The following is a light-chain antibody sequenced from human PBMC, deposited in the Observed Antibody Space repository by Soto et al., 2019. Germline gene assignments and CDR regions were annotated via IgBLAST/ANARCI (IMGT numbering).Light chain of an antibody. CDR3: LQYNNYLLT. J-gene: IGKJ1*01. CDR1: QSINTW. CDR2: DAS. Sequence: DIQITQSPSTLSASVGDRVTITCRASQSINTWLGWYQQKPGKAPKVLIYDASSLESGVPSRFSGSGSGTEFTLPIRSLPPDDFATYYCLQYNNYLLTFGRGTKVEIK. V-gene: IGKV1-5*01.